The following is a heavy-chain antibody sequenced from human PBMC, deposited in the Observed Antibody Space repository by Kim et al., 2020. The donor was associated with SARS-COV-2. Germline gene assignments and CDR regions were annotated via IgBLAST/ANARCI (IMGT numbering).Heavy chain of an antibody. J-gene: IGHJ4*02. CDR1: GYTFKSYP. V-gene: IGHV1-3*01. CDR2: VNAANDET. CDR3: ARDMNPTVYDY. Sequence: ASVKVSCKASGYTFKSYPIHWLRQPPGQRLEWMGWVNAANDETKYSQKFQGRVTITRDTSANTAYMDLRSLTFEDTAIYYCARDMNPTVYDYWGQGTLVTVSS. D-gene: IGHD4-4*01.